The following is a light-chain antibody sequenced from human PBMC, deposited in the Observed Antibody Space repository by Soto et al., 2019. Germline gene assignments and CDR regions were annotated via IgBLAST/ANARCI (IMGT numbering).Light chain of an antibody. CDR2: GAS. V-gene: IGKV3-20*01. J-gene: IGKJ1*01. Sequence: EIVLTQSPGTLSLSPGERATLSCRASQSVSRSYLAWYQQKPGQAPRLLIYGASSRATGIPDRFSGSGSGTDFTLTISRLEPEDCAVYYCQQYGSSPPWTFGQGTKREIK. CDR1: QSVSRSY. CDR3: QQYGSSPPWT.